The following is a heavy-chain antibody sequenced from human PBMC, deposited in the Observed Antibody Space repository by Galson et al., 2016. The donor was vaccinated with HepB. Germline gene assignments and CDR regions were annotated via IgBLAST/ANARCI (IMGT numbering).Heavy chain of an antibody. CDR1: GFTFRHLG. J-gene: IGHJ4*02. D-gene: IGHD5-24*01. V-gene: IGHV3-33*01. CDR2: IWYDGSNN. CDR3: ARKRQSDHGSDQNFLES. Sequence: SPRLSCAAAGFTFRHLGMHWFRQTPGNGLGWVAVIWYDGSNNFYADSVKRRFTAYKDNSRDTLFLQMNSLRVEDSGVYYCARKRQSDHGSDQNFLESWGQGTLVTVSP.